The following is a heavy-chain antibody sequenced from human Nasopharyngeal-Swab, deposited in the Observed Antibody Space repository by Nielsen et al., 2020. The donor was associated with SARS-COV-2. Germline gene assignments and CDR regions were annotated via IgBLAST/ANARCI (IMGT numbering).Heavy chain of an antibody. Sequence: GESLKISCAASGFTFSDYYMSWIRQAPGKGLEWVSYISSSGSTIYYADSVKGRFTISRDNAKNSLYLQMNSLRAEDTAVYYCARGGTGTNQRDNWFDPWGQGTLVTVSS. J-gene: IGHJ5*02. CDR2: ISSSGSTI. CDR3: ARGGTGTNQRDNWFDP. D-gene: IGHD1-1*01. V-gene: IGHV3-11*04. CDR1: GFTFSDYY.